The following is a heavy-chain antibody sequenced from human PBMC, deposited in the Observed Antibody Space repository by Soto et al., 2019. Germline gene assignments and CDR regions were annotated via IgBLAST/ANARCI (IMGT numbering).Heavy chain of an antibody. Sequence: QVQLVESGGGVVQPGRSLRLSCAASGFAFSAYDIHWVRQAPGKGLEWVAVIWYDGSNKYYADSVKGRVTISRDNSKNTLYLQMNSLRAEDTAVYYWARGIISGAPPRPFDYWGQGTLVTVSS. D-gene: IGHD1-26*01. V-gene: IGHV3-33*01. J-gene: IGHJ4*02. CDR2: IWYDGSNK. CDR3: ARGIISGAPPRPFDY. CDR1: GFAFSAYD.